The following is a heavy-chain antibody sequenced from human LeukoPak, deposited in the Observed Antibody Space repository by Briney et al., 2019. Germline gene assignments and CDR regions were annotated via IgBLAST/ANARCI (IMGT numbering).Heavy chain of an antibody. CDR3: ARDFFAFGGVIALLDY. Sequence: GGSLRLSCAASGFTFSSYWMSWVRQAPGKGLEWVANIKLDGSEKYYVDSVKGRCTISRDNAKKSLYLQMNSLRDEDTAVYYCARDFFAFGGVIALLDYWGQGTLVTVSS. CDR2: IKLDGSEK. CDR1: GFTFSSYW. D-gene: IGHD3-16*02. V-gene: IGHV3-7*01. J-gene: IGHJ4*02.